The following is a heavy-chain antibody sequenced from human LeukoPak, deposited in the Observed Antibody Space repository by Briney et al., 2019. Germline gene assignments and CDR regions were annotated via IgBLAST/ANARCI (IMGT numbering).Heavy chain of an antibody. Sequence: SETLSLTCTVSGGSIRSSTYYWGWIRQPPGKGLEWIGSTYYRGSTYYNPSLESRVTISVDTSKNQFSLKLSSVTAADMAVYYCASAGSYWVDYWGQGIQVTVSS. CDR1: GGSIRSSTYY. CDR3: ASAGSYWVDY. CDR2: TYYRGST. V-gene: IGHV4-39*01. D-gene: IGHD3-10*01. J-gene: IGHJ4*02.